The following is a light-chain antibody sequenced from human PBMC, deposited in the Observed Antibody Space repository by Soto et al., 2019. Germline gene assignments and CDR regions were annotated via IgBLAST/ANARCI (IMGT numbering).Light chain of an antibody. CDR1: QSIATW. CDR2: ATS. CDR3: LQAKSFPYT. Sequence: DIQMTQSPSSVSASVGDRVTITCRASQSIATWLAWYQQKAGRAPKLLIYATSSLPSGVPSRFSGSGSGTDFTLTISSLQPEDFATYFCLQAKSFPYTFGQGTKLEIK. J-gene: IGKJ2*01. V-gene: IGKV1D-12*01.